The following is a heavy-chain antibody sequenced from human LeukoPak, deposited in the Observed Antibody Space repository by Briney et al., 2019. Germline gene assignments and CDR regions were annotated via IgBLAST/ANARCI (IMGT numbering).Heavy chain of an antibody. D-gene: IGHD6-13*01. CDR2: IKQDGSEK. J-gene: IGHJ4*02. Sequence: GGSLRLSCAASGFTFSSYWMSWVRQAPGKGLEWVANIKQDGSEKYYVDSVKGRFTISRDNAKNSLYLQMNSLRAEDTAVYYCARDGRGYSSSWAYYWGQGTLVTVSS. V-gene: IGHV3-7*01. CDR1: GFTFSSYW. CDR3: ARDGRGYSSSWAYY.